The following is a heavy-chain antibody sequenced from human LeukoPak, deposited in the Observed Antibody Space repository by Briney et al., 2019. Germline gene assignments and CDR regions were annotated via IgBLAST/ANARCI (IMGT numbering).Heavy chain of an antibody. CDR3: AREAHNCSSTSCYFKGGIFDY. CDR2: IIPILGIA. D-gene: IGHD2-2*01. CDR1: GGTFSSYT. V-gene: IGHV1-69*02. J-gene: IGHJ4*02. Sequence: SVKVSCKASGGTFSSYTISWVRQAPGQGLEWMGRIIPILGIANYAQKFQGGVTITADKSTSTAYMELSSLRSEDTAVYYCAREAHNCSSTSCYFKGGIFDYWGQGTLVTVSS.